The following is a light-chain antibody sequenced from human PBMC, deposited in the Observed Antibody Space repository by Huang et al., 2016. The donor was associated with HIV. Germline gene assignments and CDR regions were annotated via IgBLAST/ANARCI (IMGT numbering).Light chain of an antibody. CDR2: GAS. CDR3: QQYGSSPTWT. CDR1: QSVTSNY. J-gene: IGKJ1*01. V-gene: IGKV3-20*01. Sequence: EVVLTQSPGTLSSSPGERATLSCWASQSVTSNYLAWYQQKPGQAPRLLIYGASSRATGIPDRFSGSGSETDFTLTISRLEPEDFAVYYCQQYGSSPTWTFGQGTKVEIK.